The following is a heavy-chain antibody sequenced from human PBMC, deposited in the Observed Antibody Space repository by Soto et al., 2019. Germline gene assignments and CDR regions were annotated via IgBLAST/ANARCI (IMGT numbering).Heavy chain of an antibody. D-gene: IGHD6-6*01. CDR1: GYTLTELS. Sequence: ASVKVSCKVSGYTLTELSMHWVRQAPGKGLGWMGGFDPEDGETIYAQKFQGRVTMTEDTSTDTAYMELSSLRSEDTAVYYCATYSSSPYNWFDPLGQGTLVTVSS. J-gene: IGHJ5*02. CDR3: ATYSSSPYNWFDP. V-gene: IGHV1-24*01. CDR2: FDPEDGET.